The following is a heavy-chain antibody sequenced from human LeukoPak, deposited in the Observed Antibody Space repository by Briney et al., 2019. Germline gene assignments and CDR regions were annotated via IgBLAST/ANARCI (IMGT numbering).Heavy chain of an antibody. CDR3: ARDRLNIVVVPAVASYEGFDY. J-gene: IGHJ4*02. D-gene: IGHD2-2*01. CDR2: ISAYNGNT. V-gene: IGHV1-18*01. Sequence: ASVKVSCKASGYTFTSYGISWVRQAPGQGLELMGWISAYNGNTNYAQKLQGRVTMTTDTSTSTAYMELRSLRSDDTAVYYCARDRLNIVVVPAVASYEGFDYWGQGTLVTVSS. CDR1: GYTFTSYG.